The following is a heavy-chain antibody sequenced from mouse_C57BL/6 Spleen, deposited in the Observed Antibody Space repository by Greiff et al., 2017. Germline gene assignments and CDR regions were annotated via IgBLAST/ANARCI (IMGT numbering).Heavy chain of an antibody. V-gene: IGHV3-6*01. J-gene: IGHJ3*01. CDR3: AREGYDYDGAWFAY. D-gene: IGHD2-4*01. CDR2: ISYDGSN. CDR1: GYSITSGYY. Sequence: DVKLVESGPGLVKPSQSLSLTCSVTGYSITSGYYWNWIRQFPGNKLEWMGYISYDGSNNYNPSLKNRISITRDTSKNQFFLKLNSVTTEDTATYYCAREGYDYDGAWFAYWGQGTLVTVSA.